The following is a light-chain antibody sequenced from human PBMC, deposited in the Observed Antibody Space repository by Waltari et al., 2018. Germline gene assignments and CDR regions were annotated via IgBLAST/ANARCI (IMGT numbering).Light chain of an antibody. V-gene: IGKV3-11*01. CDR1: QSVGTH. CDR2: YAS. J-gene: IGKJ4*01. Sequence: EIVLTQSPATLSLSPGERAALSCRASQSVGTHLGRYQHKPGQVPRLLIYYASNRATGIPARFSGSGSGTDFTLTISSLEPEDFAVYYCQQRSNWPLTFGGGTTVEIK. CDR3: QQRSNWPLT.